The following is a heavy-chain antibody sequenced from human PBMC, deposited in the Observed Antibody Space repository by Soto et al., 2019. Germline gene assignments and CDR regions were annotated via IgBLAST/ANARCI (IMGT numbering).Heavy chain of an antibody. D-gene: IGHD2-15*01. Sequence: QLQLQESGPGLVKPSESLSRTCIVSGDSIRTSAYFWGWIRQPPGKGLEWIGSIDYRGDTYYNPSLKSRVTISADTSRNQFSLRLNSETAADTAIYYCARHPLIGFGVPDWGQGALVTVSS. J-gene: IGHJ4*02. CDR2: IDYRGDT. CDR3: ARHPLIGFGVPD. V-gene: IGHV4-39*01. CDR1: GDSIRTSAYF.